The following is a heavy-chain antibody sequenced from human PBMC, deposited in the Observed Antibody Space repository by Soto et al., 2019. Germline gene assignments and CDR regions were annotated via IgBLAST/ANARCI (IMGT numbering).Heavy chain of an antibody. V-gene: IGHV3-23*01. Sequence: EVQLLESGGGLVQPGGSLRLSCAASGFTFSNYAMTWVRQPPGKGLQWVAGISGSGGSTYYADSVKGRFTISRDNSKNTLYLQMNSLRAEDTAVYYCGRGGSNSPNGMDVWGQGTTVTVSS. CDR3: GRGGSNSPNGMDV. J-gene: IGHJ6*02. CDR1: GFTFSNYA. D-gene: IGHD4-4*01. CDR2: ISGSGGST.